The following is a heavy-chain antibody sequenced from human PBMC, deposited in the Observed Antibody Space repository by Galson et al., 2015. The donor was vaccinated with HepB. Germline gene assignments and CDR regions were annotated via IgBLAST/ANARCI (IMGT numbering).Heavy chain of an antibody. CDR1: GFTFSSYW. CDR2: IKQDGSEK. Sequence: SLRLSCAASGFTFSSYWMSWVRQAPGKGLEWVANIKQDGSEKYYVDSVKGRFTISRDNAKNSLYMQMNSLRAEDTAVYYCASSAEYYYDSSGDLAAFDIWCQGTMVTVSA. CDR3: ASSAEYYYDSSGDLAAFDI. D-gene: IGHD3-22*01. V-gene: IGHV3-7*03. J-gene: IGHJ3*02.